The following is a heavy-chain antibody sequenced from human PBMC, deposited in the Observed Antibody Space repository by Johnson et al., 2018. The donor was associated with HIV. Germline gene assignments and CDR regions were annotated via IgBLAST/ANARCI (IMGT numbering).Heavy chain of an antibody. CDR1: GFTFSSYG. D-gene: IGHD3-22*01. J-gene: IGHJ3*02. Sequence: QVQLVESGGGVVQPGRSLRLSCAASGFTFSSYGMHWVRQAPGKGLEWVAVISYDGSNNYYADSVKGRFTISRDNSKNTLYLQMNSLRAEDTAVYYCVRRFYDSSAFDIWGQGTLVTVSS. V-gene: IGHV3-30*03. CDR3: VRRFYDSSAFDI. CDR2: ISYDGSNN.